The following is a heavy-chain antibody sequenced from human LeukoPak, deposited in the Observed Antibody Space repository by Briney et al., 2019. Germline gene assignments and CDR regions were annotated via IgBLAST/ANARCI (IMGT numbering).Heavy chain of an antibody. V-gene: IGHV1-2*02. CDR1: GYTFTGYY. CDR3: ARQTYGDYYFDY. J-gene: IGHJ4*02. CDR2: INPNNGGT. D-gene: IGHD4-17*01. Sequence: GASVKVSCKASGYTFTGYYMHWVRQAPGQGLEWMGWINPNNGGTNYAEKFQGRVTMTRDTSISTAYMELSRLRSDDTAVYYCARQTYGDYYFDYWGQGTLVTVSS.